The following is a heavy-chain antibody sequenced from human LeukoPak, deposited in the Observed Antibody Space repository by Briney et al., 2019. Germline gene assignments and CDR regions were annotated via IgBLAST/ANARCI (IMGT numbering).Heavy chain of an antibody. J-gene: IGHJ6*02. CDR3: ARVGRDYYGSGSYSHPTMDV. V-gene: IGHV1-2*02. Sequence: ASVKVSCKASGYTFTGYYMHWVRQAPGQGLEWMGWINPNSGGTNYAQKFQSRVTMTRDTSISTAYMELSRLRSDDTAVYYCARVGRDYYGSGSYSHPTMDVWGQGTTVTVSS. D-gene: IGHD3-10*01. CDR1: GYTFTGYY. CDR2: INPNSGGT.